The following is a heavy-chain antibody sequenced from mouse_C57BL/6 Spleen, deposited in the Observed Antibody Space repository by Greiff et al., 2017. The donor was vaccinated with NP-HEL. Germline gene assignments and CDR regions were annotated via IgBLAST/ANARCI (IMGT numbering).Heavy chain of an antibody. V-gene: IGHV5-17*01. Sequence: EVMLVESGGGLVKPGGSLKLSCAASGFTFSDYGMHWVRQAPEKGLEWVAYISSGSSTIYYADTVKGRFTISRDNAKNTLFLQMTRLRSEDTAMYYCARSLNWDYFDYWGQGTTLTVSS. D-gene: IGHD4-1*02. CDR3: ARSLNWDYFDY. CDR1: GFTFSDYG. J-gene: IGHJ2*01. CDR2: ISSGSSTI.